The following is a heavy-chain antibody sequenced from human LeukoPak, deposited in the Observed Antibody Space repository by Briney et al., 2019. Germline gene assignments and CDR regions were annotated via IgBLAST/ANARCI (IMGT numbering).Heavy chain of an antibody. CDR2: ISGSGGST. Sequence: GGSLRLSCVASGYPFSSYSMNWIRQAPGKGLEWVSAISGSGGSTYYADSVKGRFTISRDNSKNTLYLQMNSLRAEDTAVYYCAGTNQLSIDYWGQGTLVTVSS. CDR1: GYPFSSYS. D-gene: IGHD1/OR15-1a*01. CDR3: AGTNQLSIDY. V-gene: IGHV3-23*01. J-gene: IGHJ4*02.